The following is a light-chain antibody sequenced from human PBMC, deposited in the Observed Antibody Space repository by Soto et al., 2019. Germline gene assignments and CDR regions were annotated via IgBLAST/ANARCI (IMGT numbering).Light chain of an antibody. CDR1: QSVDSRY. J-gene: IGKJ2*01. CDR3: QYYGTSPYT. V-gene: IGKV3-20*01. Sequence: EIVLTQSPGTLSLSPGERATLSCRASQSVDSRYLAWYQLTPGQAPRLLMYSTSDRSTGIPDRFSGSGSGTDFTLTISRLEPEDFASYHCQYYGTSPYTFGQGTKLEIK. CDR2: STS.